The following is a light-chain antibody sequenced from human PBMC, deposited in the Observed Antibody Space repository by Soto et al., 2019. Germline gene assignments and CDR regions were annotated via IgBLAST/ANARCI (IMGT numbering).Light chain of an antibody. CDR1: SGHSTYA. V-gene: IGLV4-69*01. CDR2: LNSDGRH. CDR3: QTWGTGADVG. Sequence: QPVLTQSPSASASLGASVKLTCTLSSGHSTYAIAWHQQQPEKGPRYLMKLNSDGRHSKGGGIPDRFSGTSSGAERYLTISSLQSEDEADYYWQTWGTGADVGVGGRTKRTVL. J-gene: IGLJ2*01.